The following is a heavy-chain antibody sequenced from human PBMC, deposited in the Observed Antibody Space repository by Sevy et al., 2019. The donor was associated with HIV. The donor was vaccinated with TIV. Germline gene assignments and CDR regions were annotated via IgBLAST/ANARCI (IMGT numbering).Heavy chain of an antibody. D-gene: IGHD3-16*02. V-gene: IGHV4-39*01. CDR3: ARRQRGSLRVAFDI. J-gene: IGHJ3*02. CDR1: GGSISSSSYY. CDR2: IYYSGST. Sequence: SETLSLTCTVSGGSISSSSYYWGWIRQPPGKGLEWIGSIYYSGSTYYNPSLKSRVTISVDTSKNQFSLKLSSVTAADTAVYYCARRQRGSLRVAFDIWGQGTMVTVSS.